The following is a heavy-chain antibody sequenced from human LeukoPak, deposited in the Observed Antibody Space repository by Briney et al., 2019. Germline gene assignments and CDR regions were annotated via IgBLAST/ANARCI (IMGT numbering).Heavy chain of an antibody. CDR2: ISYDGSNK. CDR3: AKHSDASGSYYFDY. Sequence: GGSLRLSCAASGLTFSGYDMHWVRQAPGKGPEWVAIISYDGSNKYYADSVKGRFTISRDNSKNTLYLRRSSLRVEDTARYFCAKHSDASGSYYFDYWGQGILVTVSS. CDR1: GLTFSGYD. J-gene: IGHJ4*02. D-gene: IGHD6-19*01. V-gene: IGHV3-30*18.